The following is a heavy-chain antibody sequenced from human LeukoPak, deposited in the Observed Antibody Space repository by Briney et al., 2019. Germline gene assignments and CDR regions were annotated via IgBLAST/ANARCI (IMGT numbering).Heavy chain of an antibody. D-gene: IGHD5-12*01. CDR2: IIPIFGTA. J-gene: IGHJ4*02. CDR3: AREAKDSGYDSGIDY. Sequence: SVKVSCKASGGTFSSYAISWVRQAPGQGLEWMGRIIPIFGTANYAQKFQGRVTITTDESTSTAYMDLSSLRSEDTAVYYCAREAKDSGYDSGIDYWGQGTLVTVSS. V-gene: IGHV1-69*05. CDR1: GGTFSSYA.